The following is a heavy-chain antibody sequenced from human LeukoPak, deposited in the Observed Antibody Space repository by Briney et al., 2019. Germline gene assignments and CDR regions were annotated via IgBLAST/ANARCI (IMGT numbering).Heavy chain of an antibody. CDR2: ISYDGSNK. V-gene: IGHV3-30*03. J-gene: IGHJ5*02. CDR1: GFTFSSYA. CDR3: ATTRMEWLHP. Sequence: PGRSLRLSCAASGFTFSSYAMHWVRQAPGKGLEWVAAISYDGSNKYYADSVKGRFTISTDNSKNTLYLQMNSLRAEDTTVYYCATTRMEWLHPWGQGTLVTVSS. D-gene: IGHD5-24*01.